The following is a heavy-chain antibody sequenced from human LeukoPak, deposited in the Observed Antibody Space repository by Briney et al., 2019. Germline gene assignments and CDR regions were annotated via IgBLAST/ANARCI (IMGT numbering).Heavy chain of an antibody. Sequence: PSETLSLTCTVSGGSISSSPYYWGWIRQPPGKGLEWIGTIYYSGSTYYNPSLKSRVTISVDTSKNQFSLKLSSVTAADAAVYYCARAPYYYYYMDVWGKGTTVTVSS. CDR3: ARAPYYYYYMDV. V-gene: IGHV4-39*01. CDR2: IYYSGST. J-gene: IGHJ6*03. CDR1: GGSISSSPYY.